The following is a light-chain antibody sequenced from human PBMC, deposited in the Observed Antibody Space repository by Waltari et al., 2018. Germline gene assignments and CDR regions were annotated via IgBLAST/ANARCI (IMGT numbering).Light chain of an antibody. CDR1: RSDIGGYDS. V-gene: IGLV2-14*03. J-gene: IGLJ3*02. CDR2: GVN. Sequence: QSALTQPASVSGSPRQSITISRPGTRSDIGGYDSVAWYQQHPGKAPKLIIHGVNDRPSGVSNRFSGSKSGNTASLTISGLQAEDEAVFYCSSYTSRATRVFGGGTKVTVL. CDR3: SSYTSRATRV.